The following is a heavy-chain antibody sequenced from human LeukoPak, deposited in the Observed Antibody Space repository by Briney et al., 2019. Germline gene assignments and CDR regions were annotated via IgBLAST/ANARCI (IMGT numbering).Heavy chain of an antibody. J-gene: IGHJ4*02. D-gene: IGHD1-1*01. V-gene: IGHV4-34*01. CDR1: GGSFSAFY. CDR3: AGIEMATTKFAY. Sequence: SETLSLTCGVYGGSFSAFYWTWIRQPPGEGLEWIGEISPSGSTNYNPSLKSRVTISVDSSQIQFSLRVSSVTAADMAVYFCAGIEMATTKFAYWGQGALVTVSS. CDR2: ISPSGST.